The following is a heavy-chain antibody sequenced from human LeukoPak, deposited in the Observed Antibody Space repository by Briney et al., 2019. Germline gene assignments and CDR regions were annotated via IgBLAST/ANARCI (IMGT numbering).Heavy chain of an antibody. Sequence: GGSLRLLCAASGFTFRSYGMHWVRQAPGKGLEWVALIWYDGSNEYYADSVKGRFTISRDNSKNTLHLQMNSLRAEDTAVYYCVTTGPSESFSYWGQGILVTVSS. CDR2: IWYDGSNE. CDR1: GFTFRSYG. D-gene: IGHD1-26*01. V-gene: IGHV3-33*01. CDR3: VTTGPSESFSY. J-gene: IGHJ4*02.